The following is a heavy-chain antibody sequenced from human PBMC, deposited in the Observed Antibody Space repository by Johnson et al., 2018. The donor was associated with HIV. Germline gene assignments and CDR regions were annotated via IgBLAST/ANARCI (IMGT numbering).Heavy chain of an antibody. Sequence: QVQLVESGGGVVQPGRSLRLSCAASGFTFSSYGMHWVRQAPGKGVECVAVISYDGSNKYYADSVKGRFTISRDNSKNTLYLQMNSLRAEDTAVYYCAKDFGDPRPRDAFDIWGQGTMVTGSS. CDR1: GFTFSSYG. CDR3: AKDFGDPRPRDAFDI. D-gene: IGHD3-3*01. J-gene: IGHJ3*02. CDR2: ISYDGSNK. V-gene: IGHV3-30*18.